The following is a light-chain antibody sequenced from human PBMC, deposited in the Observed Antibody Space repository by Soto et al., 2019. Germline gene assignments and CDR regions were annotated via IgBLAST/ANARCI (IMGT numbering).Light chain of an antibody. Sequence: ETVLTQSPAPLSLSPGEKATLSCRASQSVTTNLAWYQQKPGQAPRLLIYDVPNRSTGIPARFSGSGSGTDFTLTITSLEPEDFAVYYDQQRSNWPPGYNSGRRTKLGIK. CDR3: QQRSNWPPGYN. CDR2: DVP. J-gene: IGKJ2*01. V-gene: IGKV3-11*01. CDR1: QSVTTN.